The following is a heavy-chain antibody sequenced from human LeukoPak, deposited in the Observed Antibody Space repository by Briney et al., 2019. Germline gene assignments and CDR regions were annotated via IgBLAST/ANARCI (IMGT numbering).Heavy chain of an antibody. V-gene: IGHV3-30*03. CDR3: ARTRAAAGYSSFWFDP. Sequence: GGSLRLSYEASGFTFSSYGMHWVRQAPGKGLEWVAVISYDGSNKYYADSVKGRFTISRDNSKNTLYLQMNSLRTEDTAVYYCARTRAAAGYSSFWFDPWGQGTLVTVSS. CDR2: ISYDGSNK. D-gene: IGHD6-13*01. J-gene: IGHJ5*02. CDR1: GFTFSSYG.